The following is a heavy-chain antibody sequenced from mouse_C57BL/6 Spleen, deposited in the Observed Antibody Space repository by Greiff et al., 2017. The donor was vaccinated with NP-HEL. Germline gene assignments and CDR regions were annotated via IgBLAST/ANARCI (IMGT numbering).Heavy chain of an antibody. Sequence: GGGLVQPKGSLKLSCAASGFSFNTYAMNWVRQAPGKGLEWVARIRSKSNNYATYYADSVKDRFTISRDDSESMLYLQMNNLKTEDTAMYYCVRRHYYGSSYDWFAYWGQGTLVTVSA. CDR1: GFSFNTYA. V-gene: IGHV10-1*01. D-gene: IGHD1-1*01. CDR2: IRSKSNNYAT. J-gene: IGHJ3*01. CDR3: VRRHYYGSSYDWFAY.